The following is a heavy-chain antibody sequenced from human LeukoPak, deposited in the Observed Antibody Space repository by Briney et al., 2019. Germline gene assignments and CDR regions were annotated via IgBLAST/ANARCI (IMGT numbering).Heavy chain of an antibody. CDR1: GGSISSYY. CDR2: INHSGST. D-gene: IGHD7-27*01. CDR3: ARDRLSLGAFDI. V-gene: IGHV4-34*01. Sequence: NPSETLSLTCTVSGGSISSYYWSWIRQPPGKGLEWIGEINHSGSTDYNPSLKSRVTTSVDTSKNQFSLRLSSLTAADTAVYYCARDRLSLGAFDIWGQGTMVTVSS. J-gene: IGHJ3*02.